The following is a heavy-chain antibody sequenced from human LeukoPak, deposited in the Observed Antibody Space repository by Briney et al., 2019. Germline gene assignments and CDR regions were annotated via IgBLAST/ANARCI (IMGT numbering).Heavy chain of an antibody. CDR3: ARLTRLSTSPDRYYLDY. D-gene: IGHD6-6*01. Sequence: SETLSLACTVSGDSISSYYWSWIRQPPGKGLEWIGYIYTSGGTNYIPSLKGRVTISIDTSKNQFSLKLSSVTAADSAVYYCARLTRLSTSPDRYYLDYWGQGTLVTVSS. CDR1: GDSISSYY. J-gene: IGHJ4*02. CDR2: IYTSGGT. V-gene: IGHV4-4*09.